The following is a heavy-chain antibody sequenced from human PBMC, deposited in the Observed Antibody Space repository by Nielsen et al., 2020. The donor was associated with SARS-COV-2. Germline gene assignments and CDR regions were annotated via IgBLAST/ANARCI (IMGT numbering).Heavy chain of an antibody. J-gene: IGHJ6*02. D-gene: IGHD3-10*01. CDR2: IYHRGST. Sequence: SETLSLTCTVSGGSISSNNWWSWVRQPPGKGLEWIGEIYHRGSTNYSPSLKTRVTISVDKSKNQFSLKLSSVTAADTAVYYCAREALKELLWFGESSSYYGMDVWGQGTTVTVSS. CDR1: GGSISSNNW. V-gene: IGHV4-4*02. CDR3: AREALKELLWFGESSSYYGMDV.